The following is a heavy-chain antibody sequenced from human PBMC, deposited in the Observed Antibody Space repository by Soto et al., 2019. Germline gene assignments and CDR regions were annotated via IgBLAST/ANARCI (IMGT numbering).Heavy chain of an antibody. CDR3: ASLNGDCGDYFY. D-gene: IGHD4-17*01. CDR1: GGSISSSSYY. CDR2: IYYSGST. Sequence: QLQLQESGPGLVKPSETLSLTCTVSGGSISSSSYYWGWIRQPPGKGLEWIGSIYYSGSTYYNPSLKSRVTISVDTAKNQFSLKLSSVTAADAAVYYCASLNGDCGDYFYWGQGTLVTVSS. V-gene: IGHV4-39*01. J-gene: IGHJ4*02.